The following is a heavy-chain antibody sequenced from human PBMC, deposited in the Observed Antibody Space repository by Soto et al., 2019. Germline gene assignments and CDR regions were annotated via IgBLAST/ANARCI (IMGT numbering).Heavy chain of an antibody. CDR3: ARDLTHDSSGYWFDP. Sequence: SVKVSCKASGGTFSSYTISWVRQAPGQGLEWMGRIIPILGIANYAQKFQGRVTITADKSTSTAYMELSSLRSEDTAVYYCARDLTHDSSGYWFDPWGQGTLVTVS. D-gene: IGHD3-22*01. CDR2: IIPILGIA. J-gene: IGHJ5*02. V-gene: IGHV1-69*04. CDR1: GGTFSSYT.